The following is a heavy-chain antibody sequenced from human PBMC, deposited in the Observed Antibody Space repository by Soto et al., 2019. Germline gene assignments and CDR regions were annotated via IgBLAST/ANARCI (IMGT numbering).Heavy chain of an antibody. J-gene: IGHJ6*02. CDR3: ARQGSTMVRGVIYYYYGMDV. D-gene: IGHD3-10*01. CDR2: IYYSGST. V-gene: IGHV4-30-2*03. CDR1: GGSISSGGYS. Sequence: PSDTLSLTCAVSGGSISSGGYSWSWIRQPPGKGLEWIGYIYYSGSTYYNPSLKSRVTISVDTSKNQFSLKLSSVTAADTAVYYCARQGSTMVRGVIYYYYGMDVWGQGTTVTVSS.